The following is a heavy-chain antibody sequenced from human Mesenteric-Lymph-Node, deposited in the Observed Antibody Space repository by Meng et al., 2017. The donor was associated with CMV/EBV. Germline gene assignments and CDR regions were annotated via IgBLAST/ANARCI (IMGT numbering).Heavy chain of an antibody. D-gene: IGHD3-3*01. V-gene: IGHV1-2*02. CDR2: INPNSGGT. CDR1: GYTFTGYY. Sequence: ASVKVSCKASGYTFTGYYMHWVRQAPGQGLEWMGWINPNSGGTNYAQKFQGRVTMTRDTSISTAYMELSRLRSDDTAVYYCARGPLLRFLEWLPSYYYYYGMDVWGQGTTVTVSS. J-gene: IGHJ6*02. CDR3: ARGPLLRFLEWLPSYYYYYGMDV.